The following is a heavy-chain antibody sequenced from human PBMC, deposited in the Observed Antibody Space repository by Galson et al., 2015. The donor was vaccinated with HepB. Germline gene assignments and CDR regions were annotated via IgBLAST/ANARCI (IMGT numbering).Heavy chain of an antibody. Sequence: SLRLSCAASGFTFSIYGMHWVRQAPGKGLEWVAVISYDGRNRYYGDSVKGRFTISRDNSKNTVYLQMNSLRVEDTAVYYCAKHPEATSPGYFQHWGRGTLVTVSS. CDR3: AKHPEATSPGYFQH. CDR2: ISYDGRNR. CDR1: GFTFSIYG. D-gene: IGHD2-2*01. V-gene: IGHV3-30*18. J-gene: IGHJ1*01.